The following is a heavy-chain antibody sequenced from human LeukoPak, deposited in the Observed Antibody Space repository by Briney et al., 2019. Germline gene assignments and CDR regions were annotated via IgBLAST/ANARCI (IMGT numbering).Heavy chain of an antibody. CDR1: GGSISSYY. CDR3: ARDARTIKERSDAFDI. D-gene: IGHD1-1*01. CDR2: INYSGST. V-gene: IGHV4-59*12. Sequence: SETLSLTCTVSGGSISSYYWSWIRQPPGKGLEWIGSINYSGSTNYNPSLKSRVTISVDTSKNQFSLKLSSVTAADTAVYYCARDARTIKERSDAFDIWGQGTMVTVSS. J-gene: IGHJ3*02.